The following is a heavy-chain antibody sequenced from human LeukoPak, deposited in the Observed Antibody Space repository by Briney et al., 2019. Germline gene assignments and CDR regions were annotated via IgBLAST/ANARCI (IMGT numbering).Heavy chain of an antibody. J-gene: IGHJ6*03. CDR1: GGSISSGSYY. V-gene: IGHV4-61*02. CDR2: IYTSGST. D-gene: IGHD5-18*01. CDR3: AREADTAMVTYYYYYMDV. Sequence: SETLSLTCTVSGGSISSGSYYWSWIRQPAGKGLEWIGRIYTSGSTNYNPSLKSRVTISVDTSKNQFSLKLSSVTAADTAVYYRAREADTAMVTYYYYYMDVWGKGTTVTVSS.